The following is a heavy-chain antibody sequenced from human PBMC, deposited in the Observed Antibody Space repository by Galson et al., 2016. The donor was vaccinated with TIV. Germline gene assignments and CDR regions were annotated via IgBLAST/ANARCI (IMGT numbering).Heavy chain of an antibody. CDR3: TTGIIPHDY. D-gene: IGHD2-15*01. CDR1: GFTFSNAW. CDR2: IKSNTDGGTT. V-gene: IGHV3-15*07. J-gene: IGHJ4*02. Sequence: SLRLSCAASGFTFSNAWMNWVRQAPGKGLEWIGRIKSNTDGGTTDYAAPVEDRFTISRHDSKNTVYLQMNSLKTEDTAVYYCTTGIIPHDYWGQGTWVTVSS.